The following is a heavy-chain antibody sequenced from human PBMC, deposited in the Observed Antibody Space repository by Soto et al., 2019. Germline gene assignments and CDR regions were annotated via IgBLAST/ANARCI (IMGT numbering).Heavy chain of an antibody. CDR2: IYSGGNT. Sequence: GGSLRLSCAASGFTVSSHYMSWVRQAPGKGLEWVSVIYSGGNTYYADSVKGRFTISRDNSKNTLYLRMNSLRAEDTAVYYCARDRGDYWGHGTLVTVSS. CDR3: ARDRGDY. J-gene: IGHJ4*01. CDR1: GFTVSSHY. V-gene: IGHV3-53*01.